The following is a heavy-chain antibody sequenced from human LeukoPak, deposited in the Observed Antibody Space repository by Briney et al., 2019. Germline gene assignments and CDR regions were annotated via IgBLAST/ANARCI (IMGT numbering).Heavy chain of an antibody. Sequence: PGGSLRLSCAASGFSFGSYGLSWVRQAPGKGLEWVSYISNSGSTTYYADSVKGRFTISRDNAKNSLYLQMNSLRAEDTAVYYCSSDGWIPYWGQGTLVTVSS. J-gene: IGHJ4*02. V-gene: IGHV3-48*04. CDR3: SSDGWIPY. CDR1: GFSFGSYG. D-gene: IGHD5-12*01. CDR2: ISNSGSTT.